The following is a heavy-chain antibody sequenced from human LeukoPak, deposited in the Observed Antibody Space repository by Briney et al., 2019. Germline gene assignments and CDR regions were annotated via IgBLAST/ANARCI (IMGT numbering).Heavy chain of an antibody. D-gene: IGHD2-2*02. CDR2: IIPIFGTA. V-gene: IGHV1-69*05. Sequence: ASVKVSCKASGGTFSSYAISWVRQAPGQGLEWMGGIIPIFGTANYAQKFQGRVTITTDESTSTAYMELSSLRSEDTAVYYCASHHCGSTSCYKGIYYYYYYMDVWGKGTTVTVSS. CDR3: ASHHCGSTSCYKGIYYYYYYMDV. J-gene: IGHJ6*03. CDR1: GGTFSSYA.